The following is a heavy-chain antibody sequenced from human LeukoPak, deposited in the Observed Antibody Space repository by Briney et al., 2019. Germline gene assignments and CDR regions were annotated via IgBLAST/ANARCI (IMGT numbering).Heavy chain of an antibody. CDR2: ISSSSSTI. CDR3: ARDPRGSLFDAFDI. J-gene: IGHJ3*02. Sequence: GGSLRLSCAASGFTFSSYSMNWVRQAPGKGLEWVSYISSSSSTIYYADSVKGRFTISRDNSKNTLYLQMNSLRAEDTAVYYCARDPRGSLFDAFDIWGQGTMVTVSS. V-gene: IGHV3-48*01. D-gene: IGHD2/OR15-2a*01. CDR1: GFTFSSYS.